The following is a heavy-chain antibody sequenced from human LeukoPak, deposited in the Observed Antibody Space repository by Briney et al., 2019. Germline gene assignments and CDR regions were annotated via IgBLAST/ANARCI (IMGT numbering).Heavy chain of an antibody. CDR3: AKEAGDRLPFDY. CDR1: GFTFSSYA. CDR2: ISGSGGST. V-gene: IGHV3-23*01. D-gene: IGHD4-11*01. J-gene: IGHJ4*02. Sequence: PGGSLRLSCAASGFTFSSYAMSWVRQAPGKGLEWVSAISGSGGSTYYADSVKGRFTISRDNSKNTLYLQMTSLRADDTALYFCAKEAGDRLPFDYWGQGALVTVSS.